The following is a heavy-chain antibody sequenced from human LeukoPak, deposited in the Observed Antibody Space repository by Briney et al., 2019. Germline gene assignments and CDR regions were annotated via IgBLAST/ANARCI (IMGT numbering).Heavy chain of an antibody. J-gene: IGHJ3*02. D-gene: IGHD6-13*01. CDR2: IWYDGSNK. CDR3: ARESIAADYDAFDI. V-gene: IGHV3-33*01. CDR1: GFTFSSYG. Sequence: GGSLRLSCAASGFTFSSYGMHWVRQAPGKGLEWVAVIWYDGSNKYYADSVKGRFTISRDNSKNTLYLQMNSLRAEDTAVYYCARESIAADYDAFDIWGRGTMVTVSS.